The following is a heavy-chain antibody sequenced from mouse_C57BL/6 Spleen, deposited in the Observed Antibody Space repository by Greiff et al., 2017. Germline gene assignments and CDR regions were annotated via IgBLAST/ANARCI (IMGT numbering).Heavy chain of an antibody. CDR3: ARGNYGLYYYAMDY. CDR2: IDPSDSET. CDR1: GYTFTSYW. J-gene: IGHJ4*01. V-gene: IGHV1-52*01. Sequence: QVQLQQPGAELVRPGSSVKLSCKASGYTFTSYWMHWVKQRPIQGLEWIGNIDPSDSETHYNQKFKDKATLTVDKSSSTAYMQLSSLTSEDSAVYYCARGNYGLYYYAMDYWGQGTSVTVSS. D-gene: IGHD2-2*01.